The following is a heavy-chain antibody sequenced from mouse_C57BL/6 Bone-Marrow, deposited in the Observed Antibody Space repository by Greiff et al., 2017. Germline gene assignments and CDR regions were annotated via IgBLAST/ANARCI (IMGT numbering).Heavy chain of an antibody. Sequence: EVHLVESGEGLVKPGGSLKLSCAASGFTFSSYAMSWVRQTPEKRLEWVAYISSGGGYIYYADTVKGRFTISRDNARNTLYLQMSRLKSADTSMYYCTRDDYDWLFAYWGQGTLVTVSA. CDR3: TRDDYDWLFAY. D-gene: IGHD2-4*01. V-gene: IGHV5-9-1*02. J-gene: IGHJ3*01. CDR2: ISSGGGYI. CDR1: GFTFSSYA.